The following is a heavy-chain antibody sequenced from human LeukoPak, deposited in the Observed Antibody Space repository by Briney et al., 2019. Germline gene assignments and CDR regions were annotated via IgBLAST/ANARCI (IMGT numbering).Heavy chain of an antibody. CDR1: GFPFSGFS. V-gene: IGHV3-7*01. CDR3: ARAGSHWHYVY. J-gene: IGHJ4*02. D-gene: IGHD3-10*01. CDR2: IKQDGSER. Sequence: GSLPLSCAASGFPFSGFSMSWVRPGPTKGLEWVANIKQDGSERYYVDSVKGRFTISRDNAKNSLSLQMNNLRVEDTAVYYCARAGSHWHYVYWGQGTVVTVSS.